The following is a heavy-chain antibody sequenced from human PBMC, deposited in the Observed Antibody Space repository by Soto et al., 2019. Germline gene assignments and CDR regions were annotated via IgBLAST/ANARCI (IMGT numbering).Heavy chain of an antibody. J-gene: IGHJ2*01. Sequence: EVQLLESGGGLVQPGGSLRLSCAASGFTFSSYAMSWVRQAPGKGLEWVSAISGSGGSTYYADSVKGRFTISRDNSKNKLYLQMNSLRAEDTALYYCAKMNHKPSGYFDLWGRGTLVTVSS. CDR1: GFTFSSYA. CDR3: AKMNHKPSGYFDL. CDR2: ISGSGGST. V-gene: IGHV3-23*01.